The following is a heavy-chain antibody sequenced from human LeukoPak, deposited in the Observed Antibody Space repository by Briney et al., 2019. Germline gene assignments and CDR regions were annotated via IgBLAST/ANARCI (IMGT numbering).Heavy chain of an antibody. V-gene: IGHV4-31*03. J-gene: IGHJ5*02. Sequence: PSQTLSLTCTVSGGSISSGGYYWSWIRQHPGKGLEWIGYIYYSGSTYYNPSLKSRVTISVDTSKNQFSLKLSSVTAADTAVYYCARFGYYYDSSVGRFDPWGQGTLVTVSS. D-gene: IGHD3-22*01. CDR1: GGSISSGGYY. CDR3: ARFGYYYDSSVGRFDP. CDR2: IYYSGST.